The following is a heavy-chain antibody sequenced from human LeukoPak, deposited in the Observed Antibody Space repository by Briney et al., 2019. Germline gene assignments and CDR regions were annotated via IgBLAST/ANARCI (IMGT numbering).Heavy chain of an antibody. J-gene: IGHJ4*02. CDR3: AKRGVVIRVILVGFHKEANYFDS. CDR1: GLSFSSFA. D-gene: IGHD3-22*01. V-gene: IGHV3-23*01. CDR2: ITGGGGA. Sequence: GGSLRLSCVASGLSFSSFAMTWVRQAPGKGLEWVSEITGGGGANHADSVKGRFTISRDNPKNTLYLQMNSLRVEDTAVYFCAKRGVVIRVILVGFHKEANYFDSWGQGALVTVSS.